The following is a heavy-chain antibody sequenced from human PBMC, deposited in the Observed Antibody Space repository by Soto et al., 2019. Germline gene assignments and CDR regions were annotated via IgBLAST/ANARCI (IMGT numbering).Heavy chain of an antibody. J-gene: IGHJ6*02. CDR2: IFHSGSP. V-gene: IGHV4-30-2*01. CDR3: ARAHYGDYGYGMDV. CDR1: GGSISSGGYS. Sequence: SETLSLTCAVSGGSISSGGYSWSWIRQPPGKGLEWIGYIFHSGSPYYNPSLKSRVTISVDRSKNQFSLKLSSVTAADTAVYYRARAHYGDYGYGMDVWGQGTTVTVSS. D-gene: IGHD4-17*01.